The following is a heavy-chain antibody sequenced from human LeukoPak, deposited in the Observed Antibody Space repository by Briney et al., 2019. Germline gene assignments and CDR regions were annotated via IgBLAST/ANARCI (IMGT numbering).Heavy chain of an antibody. CDR3: ARDRSRYFDH. V-gene: IGHV1-2*02. Sequence: ASVKVSCKASGYTFTDYYMHWVRQAPGQGLEWMGWINPNGGGTDYARNFQGRVTMTRDTSISTVYMELSRLTSDDTAVYYCARDRSRYFDHWGQGTLLTVSS. CDR2: INPNGGGT. CDR1: GYTFTDYY. D-gene: IGHD1-26*01. J-gene: IGHJ4*02.